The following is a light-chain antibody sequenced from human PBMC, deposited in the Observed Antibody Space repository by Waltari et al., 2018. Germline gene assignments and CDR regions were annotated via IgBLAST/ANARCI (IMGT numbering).Light chain of an antibody. CDR3: ETWDSSLNTVI. J-gene: IGLJ2*01. Sequence: QSVLTQPPSVSAAPGQKVTISCSGTIGNNYVSWYHQLPGTAPKLLIYENNKPPSGIPYPFPCSKSGTSATLGITGLQTGDEGDYYCETWDSSLNTVIFGEGTKLTVL. V-gene: IGLV1-51*02. CDR1: IGNNY. CDR2: ENN.